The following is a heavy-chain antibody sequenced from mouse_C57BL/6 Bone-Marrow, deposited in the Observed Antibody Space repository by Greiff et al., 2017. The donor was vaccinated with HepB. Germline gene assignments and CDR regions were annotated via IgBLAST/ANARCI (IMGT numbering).Heavy chain of an antibody. CDR1: GYTFTSYW. CDR3: ASPLFITTVGGFDY. Sequence: QVQLQQPGAELVKPGASVKLSCKASGYTFTSYWMHWVKQRPGQGLEWIGMIHPNSGSTNYNEKFKSKATLTVDKSSSTAYMQLSSLTSEDSAVYYCASPLFITTVGGFDYWGQGTTLTVSS. J-gene: IGHJ2*01. CDR2: IHPNSGST. D-gene: IGHD1-1*01. V-gene: IGHV1-64*01.